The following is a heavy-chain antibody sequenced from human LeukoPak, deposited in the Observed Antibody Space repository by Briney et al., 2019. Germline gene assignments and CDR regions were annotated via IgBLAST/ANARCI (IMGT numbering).Heavy chain of an antibody. CDR2: IYCSGNT. V-gene: IGHV4-39*01. D-gene: IGHD6-13*01. J-gene: IGHJ4*02. CDR3: ARRHNNSWYFDF. Sequence: SETLSLTCTVSGGSISSSSFYWGWIRQPPGTGLEWIGSIYCSGNTYYNPSLKSRVTISVDTSKNQFSLNLSSVTAADTAVYYCARRHNNSWYFDFWGQGTLVTVSS. CDR1: GGSISSSSFY.